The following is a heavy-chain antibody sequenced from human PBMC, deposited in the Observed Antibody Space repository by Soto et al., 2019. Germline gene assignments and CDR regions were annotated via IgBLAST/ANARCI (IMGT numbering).Heavy chain of an antibody. J-gene: IGHJ5*02. V-gene: IGHV1-3*01. CDR3: ARDFFKRGTRGYCTNGVCSMPYNWFDP. D-gene: IGHD2-8*01. CDR2: INPDNGNT. Sequence: GASVKVSCKASGYTFTRYTMNWVRQAPGQRLEWMGWINPDNGNTKSSQKFQDRVIITRDTSASTAYMDLSSLRSEDTAVYYCARDFFKRGTRGYCTNGVCSMPYNWFDPWGQGTLVTVSS. CDR1: GYTFTRYT.